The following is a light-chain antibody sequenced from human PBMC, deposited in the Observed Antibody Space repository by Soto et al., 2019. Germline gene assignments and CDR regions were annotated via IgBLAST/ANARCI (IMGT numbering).Light chain of an antibody. CDR1: QSVSTR. V-gene: IGKV1-5*01. J-gene: IGKJ5*01. CDR3: QQYNSYPIT. CDR2: DAS. Sequence: DIQMTQSPFTLSASVGARVPITCRASQSVSTRLAWHQQKPGKAPKVLIYDASNLETGVPSRFSGSGSGTEFTLTISSLQPDDFATYYCQQYNSYPITFGQGTRLEIK.